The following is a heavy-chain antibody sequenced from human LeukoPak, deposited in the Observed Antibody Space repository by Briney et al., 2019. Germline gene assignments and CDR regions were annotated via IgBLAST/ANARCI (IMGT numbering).Heavy chain of an antibody. D-gene: IGHD3-3*01. CDR1: GFTFSSYW. CDR2: IKQDGSDK. CDR3: ARGADFWSGYYAEYFQH. J-gene: IGHJ1*01. Sequence: PGGSLRLSCAASGFTFSSYWMSWVRQAPGKGLEWVANIKQDGSDKYYVDSVKGRFTISRDNAKNSLYLQMNSLRAEDTAVYYCARGADFWSGYYAEYFQHWGQGTLVTVSS. V-gene: IGHV3-7*03.